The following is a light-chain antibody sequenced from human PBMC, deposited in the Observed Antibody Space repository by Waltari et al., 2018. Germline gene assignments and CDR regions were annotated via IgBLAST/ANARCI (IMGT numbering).Light chain of an antibody. CDR3: SSYRSTISVV. J-gene: IGLJ2*01. CDR2: DVT. CDR1: RSDIGDYNF. Sequence: QSALTQPASVSGSPGQSITISCTGTRSDIGDYNFVPWYQQPLGKAPKLIIFDVTNRPSGVSDRFSGSKSGNTASLTISALQAEDEGDYYCSSYRSTISVVFGGGTKVTVL. V-gene: IGLV2-14*03.